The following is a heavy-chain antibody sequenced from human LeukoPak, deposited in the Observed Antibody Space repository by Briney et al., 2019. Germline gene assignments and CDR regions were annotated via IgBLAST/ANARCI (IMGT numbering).Heavy chain of an antibody. CDR3: ARTFVTYYYGSGSYYYFDY. Sequence: SVKVSCKASGGTFSSYAISWVRQAPGQGLEWMGGIIPIFGTANYAQKFQGRVTITADESTSTAYMELSSLRSEDAAVYYCARTFVTYYYGSGSYYYFDYWGQGTLVTVSS. J-gene: IGHJ4*02. CDR1: GGTFSSYA. CDR2: IIPIFGTA. D-gene: IGHD3-10*01. V-gene: IGHV1-69*01.